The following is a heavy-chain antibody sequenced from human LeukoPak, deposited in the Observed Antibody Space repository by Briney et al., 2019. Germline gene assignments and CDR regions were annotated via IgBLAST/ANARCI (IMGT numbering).Heavy chain of an antibody. CDR3: ARDQRGDDFWSGYWGWYFDY. Sequence: GGSLRLSCAASGFTFSSYGMHWVRPALGKGLEGVAVIWYDGSNKYYADTVKGRFTISRDNSKNTLYLQMNSLRAEDTAVYYCARDQRGDDFWSGYWGWYFDYWGQGTLVTVSS. CDR1: GFTFSSYG. CDR2: IWYDGSNK. J-gene: IGHJ4*02. V-gene: IGHV3-33*01. D-gene: IGHD3-3*01.